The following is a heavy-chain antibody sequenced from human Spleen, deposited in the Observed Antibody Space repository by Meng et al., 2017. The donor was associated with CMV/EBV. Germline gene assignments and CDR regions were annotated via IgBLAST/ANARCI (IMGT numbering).Heavy chain of an antibody. J-gene: IGHJ5*02. CDR1: EGTFSSDA. CDR2: IIPIFGTA. Sequence: SEGTFSSDAISWVRQAPEQGLEWMGGIIPIFGTANYAQKFQGRVTITTDESTSTAYMELSSLRSEDTAVYYCARVGSSSWYTGWFDPWGQGTLVTVSS. D-gene: IGHD6-13*01. V-gene: IGHV1-69*05. CDR3: ARVGSSSWYTGWFDP.